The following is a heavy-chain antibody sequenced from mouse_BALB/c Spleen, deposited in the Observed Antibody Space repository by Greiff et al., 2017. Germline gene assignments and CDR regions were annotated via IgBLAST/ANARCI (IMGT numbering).Heavy chain of an antibody. V-gene: IGHV3-2*02. CDR2: ISYSGST. CDR3: ARSDGYPNYYAMDY. Sequence: DVKLVESGPGLVKPSQSLSLTCTVTGYSITSDYAWNWIRQFPGNKLEWMGYISYSGSTSYNPSLKSRISITRDTSKNQFFLQLNSVTTEDTATYYCARSDGYPNYYAMDYWGQGTSVTVSS. D-gene: IGHD2-3*01. CDR1: GYSITSDYA. J-gene: IGHJ4*01.